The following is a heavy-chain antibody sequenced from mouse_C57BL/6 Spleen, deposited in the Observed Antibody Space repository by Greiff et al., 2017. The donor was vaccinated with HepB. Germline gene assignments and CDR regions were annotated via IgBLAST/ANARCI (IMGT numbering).Heavy chain of an antibody. Sequence: EVKLMESGGGLVKPGGSLKLSCAASGFTFSDYGMHWVRQAPEKGLEWVAYISSGSSTIYYADTVKGRFTISSDNAKNTLFLQMTSLRSEDTAMYYCARALYYGSLYYYAMDYWGQGTSVTVSS. CDR2: ISSGSSTI. J-gene: IGHJ4*01. CDR3: ARALYYGSLYYYAMDY. D-gene: IGHD1-1*01. CDR1: GFTFSDYG. V-gene: IGHV5-17*01.